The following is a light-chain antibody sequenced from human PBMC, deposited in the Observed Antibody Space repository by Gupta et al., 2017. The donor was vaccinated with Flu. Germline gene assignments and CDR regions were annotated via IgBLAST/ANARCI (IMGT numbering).Light chain of an antibody. J-gene: IGKJ3*01. CDR2: RAS. V-gene: IGKV1-39*01. CDR1: QSICNY. Sequence: SSLAASVGDRVTITCRASQSICNYLNWYQQKPREAPKRLVYRASSLQSGVPSRLSGSGSGTEFTLTISGLRREDCATYFCQRNYSTPLLTFGPGTKVDIK. CDR3: QRNYSTPLLT.